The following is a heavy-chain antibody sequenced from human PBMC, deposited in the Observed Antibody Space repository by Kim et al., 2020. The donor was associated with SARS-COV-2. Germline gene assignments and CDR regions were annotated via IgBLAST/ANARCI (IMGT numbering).Heavy chain of an antibody. V-gene: IGHV4-31*03. CDR2: IYYSGST. Sequence: SETLSLTCTVSGGSISSGGYYWSWIRQHPGKGLEWIGYIYYSGSTYYNPSLKSRVTISVDTSKNQFSLELSSVTAADTAVYYCAAEGVAMTTATYGVDVWGQGTTVTVSS. J-gene: IGHJ6*02. CDR3: AAEGVAMTTATYGVDV. CDR1: GGSISSGGYY. D-gene: IGHD4-4*01.